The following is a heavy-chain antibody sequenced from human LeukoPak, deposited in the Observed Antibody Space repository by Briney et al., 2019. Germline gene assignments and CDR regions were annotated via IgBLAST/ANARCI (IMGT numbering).Heavy chain of an antibody. D-gene: IGHD6-13*01. CDR1: GGSISSYY. Sequence: SETLSLTCTGSGGSISSYYWSWLRQPPGKGLEWIGYIYYSGSTNYNPSLKSRVTISVDTSKNQFSLKLSSVTAADTAVYYCAREEVTWYSSSWYKWFDPWGQGTLVTVSS. CDR2: IYYSGST. CDR3: AREEVTWYSSSWYKWFDP. J-gene: IGHJ5*02. V-gene: IGHV4-59*01.